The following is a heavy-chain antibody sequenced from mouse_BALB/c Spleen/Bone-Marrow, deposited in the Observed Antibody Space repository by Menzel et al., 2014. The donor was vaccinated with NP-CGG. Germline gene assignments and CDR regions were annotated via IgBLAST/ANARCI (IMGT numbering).Heavy chain of an antibody. V-gene: IGHV2-6-7*01. D-gene: IGHD2-4*01. CDR3: ARVYYDYDWWYFDV. J-gene: IGHJ1*01. CDR2: IWGDGNT. CDR1: GFSLTGYG. Sequence: VQLQESGPGLVAPSQSLSITCTVSGFSLTGYGVNWVRRPPGKGLEWLGMIWGDGNTDYNSDLKSRLSISKDNSKSXVFLKMNSLQTDDTARYYCARVYYDYDWWYFDVWGAGTTVTVSS.